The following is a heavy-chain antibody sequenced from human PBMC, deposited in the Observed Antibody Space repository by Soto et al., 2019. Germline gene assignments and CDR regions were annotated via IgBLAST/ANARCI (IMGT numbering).Heavy chain of an antibody. CDR1: GYSFTGHA. Sequence: VQLVQSGSEVKRPGASVKVSCKASGYSFTGHAMHWVRQAPGQSPEWVGWINGGNGNTKYSEKLQGRVTITRDTSANTAYMELTSLRSEDTAIYYCAREDGYGWFYPWGQGSLLTVSS. CDR2: INGGNGNT. D-gene: IGHD3-16*01. V-gene: IGHV1-3*01. J-gene: IGHJ5*02. CDR3: AREDGYGWFYP.